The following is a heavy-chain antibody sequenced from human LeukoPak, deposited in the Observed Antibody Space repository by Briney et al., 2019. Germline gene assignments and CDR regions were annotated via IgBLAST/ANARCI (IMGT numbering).Heavy chain of an antibody. V-gene: IGHV7-4-1*02. Sequence: ASVKGSCKASVYTFTSYAMNWVRQAPGQGLEWMGWINTNTGNPTYAQGFTGRFVFSLDTSVSTAYLQISSLKAEDTAVYYCAREFYYYDSSGYYQLWGQGTLVTVSS. J-gene: IGHJ4*02. CDR1: VYTFTSYA. CDR2: INTNTGNP. CDR3: AREFYYYDSSGYYQL. D-gene: IGHD3-22*01.